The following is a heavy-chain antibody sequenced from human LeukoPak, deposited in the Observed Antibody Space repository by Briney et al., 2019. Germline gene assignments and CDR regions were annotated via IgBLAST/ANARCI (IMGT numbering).Heavy chain of an antibody. CDR1: GFTFDDYA. CDR3: AKDNGFGELSSSHYYYYYGMDV. V-gene: IGHV3-43*02. J-gene: IGHJ6*02. Sequence: GGSLRLSCAASGFTFDDYAMHWVRQAPGKGLEWVSLISGDGGSTYYADSVKGRFTISRDNSKNSLYLQMNSLRTEDTALYYCAKDNGFGELSSSHYYYYYGMDVWGQGTTVTVSS. CDR2: ISGDGGST. D-gene: IGHD3-10*01.